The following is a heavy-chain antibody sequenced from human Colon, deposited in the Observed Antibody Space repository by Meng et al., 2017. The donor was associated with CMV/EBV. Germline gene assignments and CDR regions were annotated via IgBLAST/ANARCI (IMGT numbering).Heavy chain of an antibody. V-gene: IGHV1-8*01. CDR3: ARHCVWGQQGDS. CDR2: MNFRSA. CDR1: GYRFTTCD. D-gene: IGHD3-16*01. Sequence: ASVKVSCKASGYRFTTCDINWVRQAPGQGLEWMAWMNFRSAGYAQKFQGRLTVTRDNSIDTDYMELSSLGSEDTAIYYCARHCVWGQQGDSWGQGTLVTVSS. J-gene: IGHJ4*02.